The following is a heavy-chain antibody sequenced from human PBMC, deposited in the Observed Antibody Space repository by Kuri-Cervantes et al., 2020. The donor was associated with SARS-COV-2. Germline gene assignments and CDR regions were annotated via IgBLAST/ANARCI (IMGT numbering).Heavy chain of an antibody. CDR2: INPNSGGT. V-gene: IGHV1-2*06. J-gene: IGHJ4*02. D-gene: IGHD3-22*01. CDR1: GYTFTSYA. Sequence: ASVKVSCKASGYTFTSYAMHWVRQAPGQGLEWMGRINPNSGGTNYAQNFQGRVTMTRDTSISTAYMELSSLRSDDTAFYYCATVGDYYDSSAYFEYWGQGTLVTVSS. CDR3: ATVGDYYDSSAYFEY.